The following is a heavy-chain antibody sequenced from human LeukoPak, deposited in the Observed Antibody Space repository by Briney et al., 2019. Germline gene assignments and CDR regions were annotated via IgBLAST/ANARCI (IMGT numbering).Heavy chain of an antibody. D-gene: IGHD3-10*02. CDR2: ISSSSSTI. CDR1: GFTVSSNS. J-gene: IGHJ6*04. Sequence: GGSLRLSCKVSGFTVSSNSWSWVRQAPGKGLEWVSYISSSSSTIYYADSVKGRFTISRDNAKNSLYLQMNSLRAEDTAVYYCAELGITMIGGVWGKGTTVTISS. V-gene: IGHV3-48*01. CDR3: AELGITMIGGV.